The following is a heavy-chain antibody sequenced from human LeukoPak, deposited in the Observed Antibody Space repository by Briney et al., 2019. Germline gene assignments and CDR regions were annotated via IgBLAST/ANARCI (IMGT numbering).Heavy chain of an antibody. CDR2: IYPGDSDT. V-gene: IGHV5-51*01. J-gene: IGHJ3*01. Sequence: GESLRISCKASGYSFSPYWIAWLRQMPGKGLEWMGIIYPGDSDTRYSPSFQGQVIISADKSITTAYLQWNNLKASDTATYYCARHLGTMGTSAGGFDFWGQGTMVTVSS. CDR3: ARHLGTMGTSAGGFDF. D-gene: IGHD3-16*01. CDR1: GYSFSPYW.